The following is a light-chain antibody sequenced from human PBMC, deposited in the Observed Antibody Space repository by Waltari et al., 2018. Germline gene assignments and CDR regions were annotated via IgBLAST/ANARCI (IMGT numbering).Light chain of an antibody. CDR2: RNN. CDR1: SNNVGNQG. J-gene: IGLJ3*02. Sequence: QAGLTQPSSVSKGLRQTATLTCTGNSNNVGNQGAAWLQQHQGNPTKLLSSRNNNRPSGISERFSASRSGNTASLTITGLQPEDEADYYCSAWDSSLSSWVFGGGTKLTVL. CDR3: SAWDSSLSSWV. V-gene: IGLV10-54*01.